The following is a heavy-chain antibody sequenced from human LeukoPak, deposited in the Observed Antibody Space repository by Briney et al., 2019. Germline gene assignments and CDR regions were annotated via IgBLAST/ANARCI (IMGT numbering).Heavy chain of an antibody. CDR3: AKRCGSSERAAFDI. CDR1: GFTFSSYG. V-gene: IGHV3-30*02. CDR2: IRYDGSNE. D-gene: IGHD1-1*01. Sequence: GGSLRLSCAASGFTFSSYGMHWVRQAPGKGLEWVAFIRYDGSNEYYADSVKGRFTISRDNSKNTLYLQMNSLRPEDTAVYYCAKRCGSSERAAFDIWGQGTMVTVSS. J-gene: IGHJ3*02.